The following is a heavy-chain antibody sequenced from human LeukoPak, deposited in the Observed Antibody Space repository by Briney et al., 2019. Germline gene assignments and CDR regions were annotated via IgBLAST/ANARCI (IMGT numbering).Heavy chain of an antibody. CDR2: ISSRSGDI. J-gene: IGHJ5*02. V-gene: IGHV3-21*01. D-gene: IGHD3-16*01. Sequence: GSLRLSCAASGFTFSSYSMNWVRQAPGKGLEWVSSISSRSGDIYYADSVKGRFTISRDNAKNALYLQMNSLRAEDTANYYCARGGNWFDPWGQGTLVTVSS. CDR3: ARGGNWFDP. CDR1: GFTFSSYS.